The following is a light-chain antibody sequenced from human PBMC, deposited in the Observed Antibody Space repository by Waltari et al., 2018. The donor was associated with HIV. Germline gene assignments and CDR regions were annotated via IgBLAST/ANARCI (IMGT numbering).Light chain of an antibody. J-gene: IGLJ2*01. V-gene: IGLV1-47*01. CDR3: AAWDDSLSGRVV. CDR1: SSNSGCTY. CDR2: RNN. Sequence: QSVLTQPPSAPGTPGPRVTISCSASSSNSGCTYVYWYPQLPGTAPKHLIYRNNQRPSGVPDRCSGSKSGTSDSLAISGLRSEDEADYYCAAWDDSLSGRVVFGGGTKLTVL.